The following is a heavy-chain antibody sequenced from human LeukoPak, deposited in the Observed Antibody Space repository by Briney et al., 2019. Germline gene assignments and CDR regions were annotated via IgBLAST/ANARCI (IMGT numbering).Heavy chain of an antibody. Sequence: GEPLKISCQGSGYSFTSYWIGWVRQMPGKGLEWMGIIYPGDSDTRYSPSFQGQVTISADRSISTAYLQWSSLKASDTAMYYCARHSPYTIFGVVIIAPPDYWGQGTLVTVSS. D-gene: IGHD3-3*01. CDR2: IYPGDSDT. CDR1: GYSFTSYW. J-gene: IGHJ4*02. V-gene: IGHV5-51*01. CDR3: ARHSPYTIFGVVIIAPPDY.